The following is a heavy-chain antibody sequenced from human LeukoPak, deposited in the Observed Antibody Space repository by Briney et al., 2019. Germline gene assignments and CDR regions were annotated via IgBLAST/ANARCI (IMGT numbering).Heavy chain of an antibody. Sequence: GGSQRLSCAASGFTFSSYGMHWVRQAPGKGLEWVAVISYDGSNKYYADSVKGRFTISRDNSKNTLYLQMNSLRAEDTAVYYCAKDRGGSYLDYWGQGTLVTVSS. V-gene: IGHV3-30*18. D-gene: IGHD1-26*01. CDR1: GFTFSSYG. J-gene: IGHJ4*02. CDR2: ISYDGSNK. CDR3: AKDRGGSYLDY.